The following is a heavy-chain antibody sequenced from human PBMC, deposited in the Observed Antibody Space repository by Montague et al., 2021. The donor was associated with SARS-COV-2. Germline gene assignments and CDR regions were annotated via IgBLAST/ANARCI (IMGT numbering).Heavy chain of an antibody. CDR2: IYYSGRT. CDR1: IGSIVSYY. J-gene: IGHJ3*02. Sequence: SETLSLTCTVSIGSIVSYYWSWIRQPPGKVLEWFGNIYYSGRTNYNPSLKSRVTISVDTSKNQFSLKVRSVTAADTAVYYCARETMTADAFDIWGQGTMVTVSS. D-gene: IGHD1-14*01. V-gene: IGHV4-59*01. CDR3: ARETMTADAFDI.